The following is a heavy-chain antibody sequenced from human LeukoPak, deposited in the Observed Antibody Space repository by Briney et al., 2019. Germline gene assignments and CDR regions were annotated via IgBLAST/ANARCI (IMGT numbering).Heavy chain of an antibody. V-gene: IGHV4-4*07. D-gene: IGHD3-10*01. CDR1: GGSISSYY. CDR2: IFTTGST. CDR3: ARGSYYFPSGSFDY. J-gene: IGHJ4*02. Sequence: SETLSLTCTVSGGSISSYYWSWIRQPAGQGLEWIGRIFTTGSTNYNPSLKSRVTMSSDTSKNQFSLRLSSVTAADMAVYYCARGSYYFPSGSFDYWGQGTLVTVSS.